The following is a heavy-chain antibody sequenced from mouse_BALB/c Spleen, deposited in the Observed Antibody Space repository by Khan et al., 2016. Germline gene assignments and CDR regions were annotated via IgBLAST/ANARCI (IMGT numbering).Heavy chain of an antibody. V-gene: IGHV2-9*02. D-gene: IGHD2-4*01. CDR3: ARDDQDYDAWFAS. Sequence: QVQLQQSGPGLVAPSQSLSITCTVSGFSLTNSGVHWIRQPPGNGLEWLGVIWPGGSTDYNSALMSRLSITKDNSQNQVFLKMISLQTDDTAMYYCARDDQDYDAWFASWGQGTLVIVSA. CDR2: IWPGGST. CDR1: GFSLTNSG. J-gene: IGHJ3*01.